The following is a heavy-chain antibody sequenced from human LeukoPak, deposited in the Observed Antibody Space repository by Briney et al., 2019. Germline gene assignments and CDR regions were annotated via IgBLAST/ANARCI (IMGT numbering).Heavy chain of an antibody. J-gene: IGHJ4*02. CDR3: ARHVVGYSYDSSGGSLDY. CDR1: GGSISSSSYY. D-gene: IGHD3-22*01. Sequence: SETLSLTCTVSGGSISSSSYYWGWIRQPPGKGLEWIGSIYYSGSTYYNSSLKSRVTISVDTSKNQFSLKLNSVTAADTAVYYCARHVVGYSYDSSGGSLDYWGQGTLVTVSS. V-gene: IGHV4-39*01. CDR2: IYYSGST.